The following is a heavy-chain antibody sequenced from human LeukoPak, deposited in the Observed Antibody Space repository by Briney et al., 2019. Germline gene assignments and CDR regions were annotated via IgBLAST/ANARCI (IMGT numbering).Heavy chain of an antibody. CDR1: GFTFSSYS. V-gene: IGHV3-48*01. D-gene: IGHD3-10*01. Sequence: GGSLRLSCAASGFTFSSYSINWVRQAPGKGLEWVSYISSSSSTIYCADSVKGRFTISRDDAKNSLYLQMNSLRAEDTAVYYCARGNPLWFGEFSSYWGQGTLVTVSS. CDR2: ISSSSSTI. CDR3: ARGNPLWFGEFSSY. J-gene: IGHJ4*02.